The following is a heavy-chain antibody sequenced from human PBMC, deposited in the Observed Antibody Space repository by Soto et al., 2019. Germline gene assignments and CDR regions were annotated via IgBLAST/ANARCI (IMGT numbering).Heavy chain of an antibody. J-gene: IGHJ5*02. V-gene: IGHV4-39*01. D-gene: IGHD3-16*01. CDR2: VYYSGAT. CDR3: ARHYDWFDH. CDR1: GDSMTSPPYY. Sequence: SETLSLTCNVSGDSMTSPPYYWGWIRPPTGKGLEWIGTVYYSGATYYNPSLRGRLTVSADTSNNYFSLRLTSVTAADAAVYYCARHYDWFDHWGQGILVTVSS.